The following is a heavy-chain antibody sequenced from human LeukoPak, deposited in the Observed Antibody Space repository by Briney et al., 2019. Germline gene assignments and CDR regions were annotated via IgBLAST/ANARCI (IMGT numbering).Heavy chain of an antibody. CDR3: ANFRGAIPDYYYYGMDV. J-gene: IGHJ6*02. Sequence: ASVKVSCKASGGTFSSYAISWVRQAPGQGLEWMGGIIPIFGTANYAQKFQGRVTITADESTSTAYMELSSLRSEDTAVYYCANFRGAIPDYYYYGMDVWSQGTTVTVSS. CDR2: IIPIFGTA. CDR1: GGTFSSYA. D-gene: IGHD4/OR15-4a*01. V-gene: IGHV1-69*13.